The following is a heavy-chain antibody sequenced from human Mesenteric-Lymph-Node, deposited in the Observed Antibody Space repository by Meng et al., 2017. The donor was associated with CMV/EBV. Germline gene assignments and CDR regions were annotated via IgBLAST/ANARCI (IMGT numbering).Heavy chain of an antibody. CDR3: ARSKVIQYYYGMDV. CDR1: GFTFSSYS. Sequence: GESLKISCAASGFTFSSYSMNWVRQAPGKGLEWVSYISSSSSTIYYADSVKGRFTISRDNAKNSLYLQMNGLRAEDTAVYYCARSKVIQYYYGMDVWGQGTTVTVSS. J-gene: IGHJ6*02. D-gene: IGHD2/OR15-2a*01. CDR2: ISSSSSTI. V-gene: IGHV3-48*04.